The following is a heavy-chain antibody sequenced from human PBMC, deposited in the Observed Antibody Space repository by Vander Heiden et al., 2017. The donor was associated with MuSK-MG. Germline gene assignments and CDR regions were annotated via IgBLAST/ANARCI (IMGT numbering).Heavy chain of an antibody. CDR3: AHILAVAGPFDY. Sequence: QITLKESGPTLVKPTQTLTLTCTFSGFSLSTGGVGVGWIRQPPGKPLEWLAVIYWDDDKRYSPSLKRRLTITEDASKNQVVLTMTNMDPVDTATYFCAHILAVAGPFDYWGQGTLVTVSS. D-gene: IGHD6-19*01. J-gene: IGHJ4*02. CDR1: GFSLSTGGVG. CDR2: IYWDDDK. V-gene: IGHV2-5*02.